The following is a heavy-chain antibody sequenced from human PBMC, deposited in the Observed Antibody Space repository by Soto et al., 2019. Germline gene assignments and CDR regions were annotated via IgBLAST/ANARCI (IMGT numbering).Heavy chain of an antibody. CDR1: CDSISNYY. Sequence: SETLSLTCTVSCDSISNYYWSWIRQPPGKGLEWIGYIYYSGSTSYNPSLKSRVTISVDTSKTQFSLRLSSVTAADTAMYYCARNTAMAWGVDYWGQGTLVTVSS. J-gene: IGHJ4*02. CDR2: IYYSGST. V-gene: IGHV4-59*01. D-gene: IGHD5-18*01. CDR3: ARNTAMAWGVDY.